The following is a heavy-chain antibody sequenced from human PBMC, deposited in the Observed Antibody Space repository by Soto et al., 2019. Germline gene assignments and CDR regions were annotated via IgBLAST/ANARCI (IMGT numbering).Heavy chain of an antibody. D-gene: IGHD2-2*01. CDR2: ISDSGGST. CDR1: GFTFSSYA. Sequence: EVQLLESGGGLVQPGGSLRLSCGASGFTFSSYAMSWVRQAPGKGLVWVSAISDSGGSTYYADSMKGRFTISRDNSKNTLYLQMNSLRAEDTAIYYCAKDLTSTSRTPELWGQGTLVTVSS. CDR3: AKDLTSTSRTPEL. J-gene: IGHJ4*02. V-gene: IGHV3-23*01.